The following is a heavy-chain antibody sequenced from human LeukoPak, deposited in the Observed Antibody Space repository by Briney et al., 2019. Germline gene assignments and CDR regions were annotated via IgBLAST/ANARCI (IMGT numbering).Heavy chain of an antibody. Sequence: GGSLRLSCAASGFTVSSNYMSWVRQAPGKGLEWVSVIYSGGSTYYADSVKGRFTISRDNSKNTLYLQMNSLRAEDTAVYYCARDFPYSGYDTDPNVWGKGTTVTVSS. V-gene: IGHV3-53*01. D-gene: IGHD5-12*01. CDR2: IYSGGST. CDR1: GFTVSSNY. CDR3: ARDFPYSGYDTDPNV. J-gene: IGHJ6*04.